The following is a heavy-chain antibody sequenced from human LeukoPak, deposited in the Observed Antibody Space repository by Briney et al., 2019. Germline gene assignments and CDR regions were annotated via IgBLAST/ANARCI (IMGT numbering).Heavy chain of an antibody. J-gene: IGHJ4*02. CDR2: IYYSGST. CDR1: GGSISSYY. D-gene: IGHD6-19*01. CDR3: ARVVSGRYSSSWFDY. Sequence: SETLSLTCTVSGGSISSYYWSWIRQPPGKGLEWIGYIYYSGSTNYNPSLKSRVTISVDTSKNQFSLKLSSVTAADTAVYYCARVVSGRYSSSWFDYWGQGTLVTVSS. V-gene: IGHV4-59*01.